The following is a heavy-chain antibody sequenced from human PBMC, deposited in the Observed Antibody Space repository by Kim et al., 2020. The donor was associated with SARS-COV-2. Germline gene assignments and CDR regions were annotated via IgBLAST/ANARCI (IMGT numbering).Heavy chain of an antibody. V-gene: IGHV4-59*08. CDR3: PRHSQQVEFSMAYYYYFMDV. Sequence: SETLSLTCTVSSGSVTDYYWSWIRQPPGKGLEWIGYLHYAGITDYSPSFKNRVAISLATSRNETSLKLNSVTAADKAVYYCPRHSQQVEFSMAYYYYFMDVWGKGTTVIVTS. J-gene: IGHJ6*03. CDR2: LHYAGIT. D-gene: IGHD6-6*01. CDR1: SGSVTDYY.